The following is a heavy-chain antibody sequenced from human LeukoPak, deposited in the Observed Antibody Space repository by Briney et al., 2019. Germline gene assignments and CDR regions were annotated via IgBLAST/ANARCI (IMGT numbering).Heavy chain of an antibody. CDR3: ARDLGYYDSSGYQDY. Sequence: ASVKVSCKASGYTFTGYYMHWVRQAPGQGLEWMGWINPNSGGTNYAQKFQGRVTMTRDTSISTAYMELSRLRSDDTAVYYCARDLGYYDSSGYQDYWGQGTLVTVSS. D-gene: IGHD3-22*01. CDR1: GYTFTGYY. V-gene: IGHV1-2*02. CDR2: INPNSGGT. J-gene: IGHJ4*02.